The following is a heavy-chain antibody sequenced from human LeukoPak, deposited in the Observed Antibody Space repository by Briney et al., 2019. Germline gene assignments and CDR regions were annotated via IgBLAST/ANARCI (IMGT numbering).Heavy chain of an antibody. CDR3: ARDVNWNYCDY. Sequence: NPGGSLRLSCAASGFTFSSYEMNWVRQAPGKGLEWVSFISTSSSYIYYADSVKGRFTISRDNAKNSLYLQMNSLRAEDTAVYYCARDVNWNYCDYWGHGTLVTVSS. D-gene: IGHD1-20*01. V-gene: IGHV3-21*01. CDR2: ISTSSSYI. CDR1: GFTFSSYE. J-gene: IGHJ4*01.